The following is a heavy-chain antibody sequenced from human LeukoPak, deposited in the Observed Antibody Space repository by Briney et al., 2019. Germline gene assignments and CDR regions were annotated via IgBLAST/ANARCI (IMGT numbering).Heavy chain of an antibody. J-gene: IGHJ4*02. Sequence: PGGSLRLSCAASGFTFSSYAMSWVRQAPGKGLEWVSAISGSGGSTYYADSVKGRFTISRDNSKNTLYLQMNSLRAEDTAVYYCAKDRIWQQLVRSSDYWGRGTLVTVSS. CDR3: AKDRIWQQLVRSSDY. CDR2: ISGSGGST. D-gene: IGHD6-13*01. CDR1: GFTFSSYA. V-gene: IGHV3-23*01.